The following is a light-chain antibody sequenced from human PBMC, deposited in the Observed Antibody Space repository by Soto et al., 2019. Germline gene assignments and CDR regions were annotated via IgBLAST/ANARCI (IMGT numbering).Light chain of an antibody. CDR3: QQANSFPLT. Sequence: DIEMTQSPSSVSSSVGDRATITCRASQGISSWLAWYQQKPGKAPKLLIYAASSLRSGVPTRFIGSGAGTDFTLTISSLQPEDFASYCRQQANSFPLTFGGGTKVEIK. CDR2: AAS. CDR1: QGISSW. V-gene: IGKV1-12*01. J-gene: IGKJ4*01.